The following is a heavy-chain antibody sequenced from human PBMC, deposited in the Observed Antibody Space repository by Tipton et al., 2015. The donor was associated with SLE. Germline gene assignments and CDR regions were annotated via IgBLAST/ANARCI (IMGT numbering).Heavy chain of an antibody. V-gene: IGHV3-23*01. Sequence: SLRLSCAASGFNLRSYWMHWVRQAPGKGLEWVSVISGSGGSAHYADSVKGRFTMSRDNSKNTLFLEMNSLRAEDTAIYFCAKSPGASGYDYFDYWGQGALVTVSS. J-gene: IGHJ4*02. CDR2: ISGSGGSA. D-gene: IGHD3-22*01. CDR3: AKSPGASGYDYFDY. CDR1: GFNLRSYW.